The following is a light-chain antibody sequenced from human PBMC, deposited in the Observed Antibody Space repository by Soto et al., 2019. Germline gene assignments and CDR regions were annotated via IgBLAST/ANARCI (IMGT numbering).Light chain of an antibody. Sequence: QSVLTQPPSVSGAPGQRVTISCTGSSSNIGAGYDVHWYQQLPGTAPKLLIYGNSNRPSGVPDRFSGSKSGTSASLAITGLQAEDAADYYCQSYDSSLSGSHVVFGGGTKVTVL. CDR1: SSNIGAGYD. CDR3: QSYDSSLSGSHVV. J-gene: IGLJ2*01. CDR2: GNS. V-gene: IGLV1-40*01.